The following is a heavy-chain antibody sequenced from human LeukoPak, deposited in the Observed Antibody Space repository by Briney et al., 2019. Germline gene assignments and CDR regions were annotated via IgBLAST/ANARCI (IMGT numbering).Heavy chain of an antibody. Sequence: RWASVTVSCKASGYTFTGYYMHWVRQAPGQGLEWMGRINPNSGGTNYAQKFQGRVTMTRDTSISTAYMELSRLRCDDTAVYYCARELDPHYFDYWGQGTLVTVSS. CDR3: ARELDPHYFDY. CDR2: INPNSGGT. CDR1: GYTFTGYY. D-gene: IGHD6-6*01. J-gene: IGHJ4*02. V-gene: IGHV1-2*06.